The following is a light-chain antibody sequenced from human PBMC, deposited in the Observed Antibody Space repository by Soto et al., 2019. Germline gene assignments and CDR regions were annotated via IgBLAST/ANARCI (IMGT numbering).Light chain of an antibody. V-gene: IGKV1-5*01. CDR3: QQYNSYSGT. CDR1: QSISSW. J-gene: IGKJ1*01. CDR2: DAS. Sequence: RQMSQCPYTLSASEGDRVTITCGASQSISSWLAWYQQKPGKAPKLLIYDASRLESGVPSRFSGSGSGTEFTLTISSLQPDDFATYYCQQYNSYSGTFGQGTKVDI.